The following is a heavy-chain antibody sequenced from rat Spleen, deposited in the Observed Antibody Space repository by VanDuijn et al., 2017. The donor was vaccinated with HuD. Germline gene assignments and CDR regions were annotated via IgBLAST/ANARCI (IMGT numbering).Heavy chain of an antibody. J-gene: IGHJ2*01. V-gene: IGHV5S10*01. Sequence: EVQLVEAGGGLVQPGRSLKLSCATSGFTFTDFYMAWVRQAPTKGLEWVATISYDGNSIYYRDSVKGRFTVSRDNAKSTLYLQMDSLRSEDTATYYCARRHYGYTDYFDYWGQGVMVTVSS. CDR1: GFTFTDFY. CDR3: ARRHYGYTDYFDY. CDR2: ISYDGNSI. D-gene: IGHD1-9*01.